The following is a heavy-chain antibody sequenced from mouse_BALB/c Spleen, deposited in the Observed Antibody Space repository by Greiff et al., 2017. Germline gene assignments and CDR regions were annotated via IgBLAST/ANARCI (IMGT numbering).Heavy chain of an antibody. Sequence: QVQLKQSGAELVRPGSSVKISCKASGYAFSSYWMNWVKQRPGQGLEWIGQIYPGDGDTNYNGKFKGKATLTADKSSSTAYMQLSSLTSEDSAVYFCSRRGTYYGNFWLAYWGQGTLVTVSA. CDR1: GYAFSSYW. CDR2: IYPGDGDT. D-gene: IGHD2-10*01. J-gene: IGHJ3*01. V-gene: IGHV1-80*01. CDR3: SRRGTYYGNFWLAY.